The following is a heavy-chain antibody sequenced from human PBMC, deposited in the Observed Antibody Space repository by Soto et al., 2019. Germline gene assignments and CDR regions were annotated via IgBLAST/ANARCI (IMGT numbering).Heavy chain of an antibody. CDR1: GYTFTSYG. D-gene: IGHD3-10*01. CDR3: AAPNASGSGSYFGY. V-gene: IGHV1-18*01. CDR2: ISAYNGNT. Sequence: QVQLVQSGVEVKKPGASVKVSCKASGYTFTSYGISWVRQAPGQGLEWVGWISAYNGNTNYAQKLQGRVTMTTDTPTSTAYMELRSLRSDDTAVYYWAAPNASGSGSYFGYWGQGTLVTVSS. J-gene: IGHJ4*02.